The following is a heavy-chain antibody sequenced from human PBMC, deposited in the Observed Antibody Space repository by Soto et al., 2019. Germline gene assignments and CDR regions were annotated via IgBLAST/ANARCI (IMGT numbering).Heavy chain of an antibody. Sequence: GGSLRLSCAASEFTFSSYAMHWVRQAPGKGLEWVAVISYDGSNKYYADSVKGRFTISRDNSKNTLYLQMNSLRAEDTAVYYCARARGTPNWFDPWGQGTLVTVSS. CDR2: ISYDGSNK. D-gene: IGHD3-10*01. V-gene: IGHV3-30-3*01. CDR1: EFTFSSYA. J-gene: IGHJ5*02. CDR3: ARARGTPNWFDP.